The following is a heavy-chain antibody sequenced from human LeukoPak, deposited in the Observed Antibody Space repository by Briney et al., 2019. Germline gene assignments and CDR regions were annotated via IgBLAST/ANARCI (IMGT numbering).Heavy chain of an antibody. D-gene: IGHD1-26*01. CDR3: ARHDVAGATTDYFQH. CDR1: GGSISSGGYY. V-gene: IGHV4-61*08. J-gene: IGHJ1*01. CDR2: IYYSGST. Sequence: SETLSLTCTVSGGSISSGGYYWSWIRQPPGKGPEWIGYIYYSGSTRYNPSLKSRVTISVDTSKNQISLKLDSVTAADTAVYYCARHDVAGATTDYFQHWGQGTLVTVSS.